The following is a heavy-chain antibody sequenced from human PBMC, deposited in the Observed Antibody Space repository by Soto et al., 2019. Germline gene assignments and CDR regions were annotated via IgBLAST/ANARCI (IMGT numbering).Heavy chain of an antibody. CDR1: GYTFTGYY. D-gene: IGHD1-26*01. CDR3: AKERWEGYGMDV. V-gene: IGHV1-2*04. Sequence: ASVKVSCKASGYTFTGYYMHWVRQAPGQGLEWMGWINPNSGGTNYAQKFQGWVTMTRDTSISTAYMELSRLRSDDTAVYYCAKERWEGYGMDVWGQGTTVTVSS. CDR2: INPNSGGT. J-gene: IGHJ6*02.